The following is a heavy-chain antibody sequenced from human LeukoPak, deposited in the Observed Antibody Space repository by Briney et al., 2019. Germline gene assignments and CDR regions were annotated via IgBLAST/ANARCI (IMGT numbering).Heavy chain of an antibody. CDR1: GFSFSGHW. J-gene: IGHJ4*02. Sequence: GGSLRLSCTASGFSFSGHWMHWARQLPGKGLVWVSRISPTGSTTSYADSVKGRFTVSRDNAKNTLYLQVNNLRAEDTAVHYCARGPNSNRSGLDFWGRGTLLTVSS. V-gene: IGHV3-74*01. CDR2: ISPTGSTT. CDR3: ARGPNSNRSGLDF. D-gene: IGHD6-13*01.